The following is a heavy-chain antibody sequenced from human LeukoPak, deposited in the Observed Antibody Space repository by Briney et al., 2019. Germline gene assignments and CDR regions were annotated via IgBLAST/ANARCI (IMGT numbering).Heavy chain of an antibody. V-gene: IGHV4-4*07. CDR1: GGSISNYY. J-gene: IGHJ4*02. Sequence: PSETLSLTCIVSGGSISNYYWTWIRQPAGKGLEWIGRIYTSGSTNYNPSLKSRVTMSVDTSKSQFSLKLSSVTAADTAVYYCARTLRFFPDYWGQGTLVTVSS. D-gene: IGHD3-3*01. CDR3: ARTLRFFPDY. CDR2: IYTSGST.